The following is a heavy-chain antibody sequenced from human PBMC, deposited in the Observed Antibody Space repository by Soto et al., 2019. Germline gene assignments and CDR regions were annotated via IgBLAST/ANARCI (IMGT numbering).Heavy chain of an antibody. D-gene: IGHD3-3*01. V-gene: IGHV2-5*02. Sequence: SGPTLVNPTQTLTLTCTFSGFSLSTSGVGVGWIRQPPGKALEWLALIYWDDDKRYSPSLKSRRTITKDTSKNQVVLTRTNMDPVDTATYYYAHCRSGDFWSGYPKERFGYYYYYMDVWGKGTTVTVSS. CDR1: GFSLSTSGVG. CDR3: AHCRSGDFWSGYPKERFGYYYYYMDV. CDR2: IYWDDDK. J-gene: IGHJ6*03.